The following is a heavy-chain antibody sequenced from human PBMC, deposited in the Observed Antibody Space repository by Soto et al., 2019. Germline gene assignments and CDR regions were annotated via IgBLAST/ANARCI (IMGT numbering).Heavy chain of an antibody. CDR2: IYYSGST. D-gene: IGHD4-17*01. Sequence: QVQLQESGPGLVKPSETLSLTCTVSGGSISSYYWSWIRQPPGKGLEWIGYIYYSGSTNYNPSLKSRVTKSVDTSKNQFSLKLSSVTAADTAVYYCARVSSDYGEGPRFDLWGRGTLVTVSS. CDR3: ARVSSDYGEGPRFDL. CDR1: GGSISSYY. V-gene: IGHV4-59*01. J-gene: IGHJ2*01.